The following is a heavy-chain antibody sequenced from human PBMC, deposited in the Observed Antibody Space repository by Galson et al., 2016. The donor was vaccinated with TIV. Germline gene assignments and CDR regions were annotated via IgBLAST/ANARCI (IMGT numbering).Heavy chain of an antibody. CDR1: GGTFSTCG. D-gene: IGHD3-3*01. J-gene: IGHJ5*02. V-gene: IGHV1-69*04. CDR2: VIPILGIA. CDR3: ARDEKDNDFWGRTFA. Sequence: SVKVSCKASGGTFSTCGISWVRQAPGQGLEWMGRVIPILGIANYAQKFQGRVTITADISTSTAYMELSSLRSEDTAVYFCARDEKDNDFWGRTFAWGQGTLVTGSS.